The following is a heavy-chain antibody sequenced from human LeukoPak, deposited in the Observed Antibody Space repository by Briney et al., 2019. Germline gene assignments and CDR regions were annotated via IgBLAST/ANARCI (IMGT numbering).Heavy chain of an antibody. V-gene: IGHV1-18*04. CDR3: AREGPLRYFDWLLKPPFYGMDV. CDR2: ISAYNGNT. Sequence: ASVKVSCKASGYTFTSYGISWVRQAPGQGLEWMGWISAYNGNTNYARKLQGRVTMTTDTSTSTAYMELRSLRSDDTAVYYCAREGPLRYFDWLLKPPFYGMDVWGKGTTVTVSS. D-gene: IGHD3-9*01. CDR1: GYTFTSYG. J-gene: IGHJ6*04.